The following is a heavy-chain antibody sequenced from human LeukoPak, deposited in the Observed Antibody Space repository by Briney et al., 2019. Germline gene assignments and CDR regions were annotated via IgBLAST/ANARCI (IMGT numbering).Heavy chain of an antibody. V-gene: IGHV1-2*02. D-gene: IGHD5-12*01. CDR2: INPNSGGT. J-gene: IGHJ5*02. CDR1: GYTFTGYY. CDR3: ARVVAHNWFDP. Sequence: ASVKVSCKASGYTFTGYYMPWVRQAPGQGLEGMGWINPNSGGTNYAQRFQGRVTMTRDTSISTAYMELSRLRSDDTAVYYCARVVAHNWFDPWGQGTLVTVSS.